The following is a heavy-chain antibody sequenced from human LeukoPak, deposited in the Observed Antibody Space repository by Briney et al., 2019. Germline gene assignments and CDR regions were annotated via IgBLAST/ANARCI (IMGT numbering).Heavy chain of an antibody. J-gene: IGHJ4*02. CDR2: IYYSGST. CDR1: GGSISSSSYY. Sequence: SETLSLTCTVSGGSISSSSYYWGWIRQPPGKGLEWIGSIYYSGSTYYNPSLKSRVTISVDTSKNQFSLKLSSVTAADTAVYYCARVSIEFTMIVVVPQYYFDYWGQGTLVTVSS. V-gene: IGHV4-39*07. CDR3: ARVSIEFTMIVVVPQYYFDY. D-gene: IGHD3-22*01.